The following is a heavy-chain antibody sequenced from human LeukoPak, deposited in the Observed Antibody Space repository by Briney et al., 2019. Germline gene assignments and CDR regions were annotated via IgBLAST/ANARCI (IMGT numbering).Heavy chain of an antibody. CDR2: IYPGDSDV. D-gene: IGHD3-3*01. J-gene: IGHJ4*02. CDR3: ARIPSFDFWSGSLFYYFDY. V-gene: IGHV5-51*01. Sequence: GDSLKLSCQAFGYSFTTYWIGWVRQMPGKGLECMGIIYPGDSDVRYSPSFQGQVTISADQSISTAYLQRSSLKASDTAMYYCARIPSFDFWSGSLFYYFDYWGQGTLVTVSS. CDR1: GYSFTTYW.